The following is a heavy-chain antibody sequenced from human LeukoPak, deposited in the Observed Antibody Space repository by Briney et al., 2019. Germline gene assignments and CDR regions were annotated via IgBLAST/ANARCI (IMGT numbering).Heavy chain of an antibody. CDR3: AREEALGSSDY. D-gene: IGHD6-13*01. V-gene: IGHV1-18*01. J-gene: IGHJ4*02. CDR2: ISAYNGNT. Sequence: MGWISAYNGNTNYAQKPQGRVTMTTDTSTSTAYMELRSLRSDDTAVYYCAREEALGSSDYWGQGTLVTVSS.